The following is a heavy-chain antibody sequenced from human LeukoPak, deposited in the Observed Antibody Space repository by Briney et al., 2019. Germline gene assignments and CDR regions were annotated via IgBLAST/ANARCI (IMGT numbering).Heavy chain of an antibody. CDR3: ARYSGSYIQFDY. Sequence: ASVKVCCKASGYTFTGYYMHWVRQAPGQGLEWMGWINPNSGGTNYAQKFQGRVTMTRDTSISTAYMELSRLRSDDTAVYYCARYSGSYIQFDYWGQGTLVTVSS. D-gene: IGHD1-26*01. V-gene: IGHV1-2*02. CDR2: INPNSGGT. J-gene: IGHJ4*02. CDR1: GYTFTGYY.